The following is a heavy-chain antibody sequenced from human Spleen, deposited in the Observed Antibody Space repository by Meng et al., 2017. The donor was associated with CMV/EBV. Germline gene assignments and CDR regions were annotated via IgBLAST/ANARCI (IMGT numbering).Heavy chain of an antibody. Sequence: YCQAYGYMFSHYSLHWVRQAPGHGLEWMGWINPNSGGTNYAQKFQGRVTMTRDSSISTAYMELSRLRSDDTAVYYCARTKNWNSDYWGQGTLVTVSS. CDR3: ARTKNWNSDY. J-gene: IGHJ4*02. CDR1: GYMFSHYS. CDR2: INPNSGGT. V-gene: IGHV1-2*02. D-gene: IGHD1-7*01.